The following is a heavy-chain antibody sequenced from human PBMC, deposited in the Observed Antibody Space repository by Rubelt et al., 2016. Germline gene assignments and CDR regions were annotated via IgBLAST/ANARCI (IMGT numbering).Heavy chain of an antibody. CDR2: IYYSGST. CDR3: ARGVGSSGWYRYDY. D-gene: IGHD6-19*01. Sequence: QVQLQESGPGLVKPSETLSLTCTVSGGSISSYYWSWIRQPPGKGLEWIGYIYYSGSTNYNPSLKSLVTISVDTSKNQFSLKLSYVTAADTAVEYCARGVGSSGWYRYDYWGQGTLVTVSS. CDR1: GGSISSYY. V-gene: IGHV4-59*01. J-gene: IGHJ4*02.